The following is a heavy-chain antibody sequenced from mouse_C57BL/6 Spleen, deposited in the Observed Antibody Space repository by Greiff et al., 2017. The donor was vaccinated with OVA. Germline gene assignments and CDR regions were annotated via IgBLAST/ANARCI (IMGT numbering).Heavy chain of an antibody. CDR3: ARSDYDDGGYAMDY. V-gene: IGHV1-82*01. Sequence: QVQLQQSGPELVKPGASVKISCKASGYAFSSSWMNWVKQRPGKGLEWIGRINPGDGDTNYTGKFKGKATLTADKSSSTAYMQLSSLTSEDSAVYFCARSDYDDGGYAMDYWGQGTSVTASS. J-gene: IGHJ4*01. D-gene: IGHD2-4*01. CDR1: GYAFSSSW. CDR2: INPGDGDT.